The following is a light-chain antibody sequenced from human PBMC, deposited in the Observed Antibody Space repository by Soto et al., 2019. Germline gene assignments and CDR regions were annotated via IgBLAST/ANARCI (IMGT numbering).Light chain of an antibody. V-gene: IGKV1-5*01. CDR2: DAS. CDR3: QQYNSYPWT. CDR1: QSISSW. J-gene: IGKJ1*01. Sequence: DIQMTQSPSTLSASVGDRVTITCRARQSISSWLAWYQQKPGKAPKLLIYDASSLESGVPSRFSGSGSGTEFTLTISSLQPDDFAASYCQQYNSYPWTFGQGTKVDIK.